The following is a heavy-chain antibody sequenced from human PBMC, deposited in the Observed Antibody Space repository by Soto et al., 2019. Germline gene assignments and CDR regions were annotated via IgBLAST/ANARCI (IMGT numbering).Heavy chain of an antibody. D-gene: IGHD1-26*01. CDR2: ISGSGDST. V-gene: IGHV3-23*01. Sequence: EVQLLESGGGLVQPGGSLRLSCAASGFTFSSYAMSWVRQAPGKGLEWVSVISGSGDSTYYADSVKGRFTISRDNSKNPRYLQMNSLRAEDTAMYDCAKRGSGSQFDYWGQGTLVTVSS. CDR3: AKRGSGSQFDY. CDR1: GFTFSSYA. J-gene: IGHJ4*02.